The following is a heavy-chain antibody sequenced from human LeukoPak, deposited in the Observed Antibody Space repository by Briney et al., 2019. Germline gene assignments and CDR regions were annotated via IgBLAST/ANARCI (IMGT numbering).Heavy chain of an antibody. V-gene: IGHV5-51*01. CDR2: IYPGDSDT. J-gene: IGHJ4*02. Sequence: KSGESLKISCKGSGYSFTSYWIGWVRQMPGKGLEWMGIIYPGDSDTRYSPSFQGQVTISADKSISTAYLQWSSLKASDTAMYYCARHGYYVWGSYRYDTNLDYWGQGTLVTVSS. CDR1: GYSFTSYW. D-gene: IGHD3-16*02. CDR3: ARHGYYVWGSYRYDTNLDY.